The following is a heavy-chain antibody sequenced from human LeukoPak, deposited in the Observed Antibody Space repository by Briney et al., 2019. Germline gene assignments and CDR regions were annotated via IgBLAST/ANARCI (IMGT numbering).Heavy chain of an antibody. CDR3: ARTPAESWSPAVGYFDY. J-gene: IGHJ4*02. V-gene: IGHV3-11*01. D-gene: IGHD6-13*01. CDR2: ISSSGSTI. Sequence: GGSLRLSCAASGFTFSDYYMSWIRQAPGKGREGGSYISSSGSTIYYADSVKGRFTISRDNAKNSLYLQMNSLRAEDTAVYYCARTPAESWSPAVGYFDYWGQGTLVTVSS. CDR1: GFTFSDYY.